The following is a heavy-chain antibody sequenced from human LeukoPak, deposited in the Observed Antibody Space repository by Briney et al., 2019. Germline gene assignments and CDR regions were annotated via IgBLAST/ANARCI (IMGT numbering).Heavy chain of an antibody. D-gene: IGHD2-2*01. V-gene: IGHV4-38-2*02. CDR1: GYSISGGYY. J-gene: IGHJ4*02. CDR2: IYPSGST. Sequence: SSETLSLTCTVSGYSISGGYYLGWIRQPPGKGLEWIGSIYPSGSTYYNPSLKSRVTISLDTSQNQFSLRLSSVTAADTTVYYCARSKYQLLSEGDYWGQGTLVTVSS. CDR3: ARSKYQLLSEGDY.